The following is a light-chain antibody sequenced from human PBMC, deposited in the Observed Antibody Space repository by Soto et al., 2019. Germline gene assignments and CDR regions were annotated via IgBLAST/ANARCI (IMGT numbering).Light chain of an antibody. CDR1: SSDVGGYND. CDR2: EVS. J-gene: IGLJ1*01. V-gene: IGLV2-8*01. CDR3: SSFAGRAPYV. Sequence: QSALTQPPSASGSPGQSVTISCTGTSSDVGGYNDVSWYQQHPGKAPKLIIYEVSKRPSGVPDRFSGSKSGNTASLTVAGLQAEDEADYYCSSFAGRAPYVFGNGTKLTVL.